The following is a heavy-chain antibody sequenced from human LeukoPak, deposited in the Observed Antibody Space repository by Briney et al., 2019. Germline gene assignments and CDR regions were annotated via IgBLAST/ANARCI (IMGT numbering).Heavy chain of an antibody. CDR1: GFTFSSYW. J-gene: IGHJ4*02. CDR3: AKDPPRRGIVVVTPRG. D-gene: IGHD3-22*01. Sequence: GGSLRLSCAASGFTFSSYWMSWVRQAPGKRPEWVANINQDGSEKYYVDSVKGRFTVSRDNAKNSLFLQMNGLRAEDTAVYYCAKDPPRRGIVVVTPRGRGQGTLVTVSS. CDR2: INQDGSEK. V-gene: IGHV3-7*03.